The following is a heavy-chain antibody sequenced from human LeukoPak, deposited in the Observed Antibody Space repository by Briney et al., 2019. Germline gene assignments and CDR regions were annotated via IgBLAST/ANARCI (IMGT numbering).Heavy chain of an antibody. V-gene: IGHV4-59*01. CDR3: ATNAGDGDNWSDP. D-gene: IGHD2-21*01. Sequence: SETLSLTCTVSGGSISSYYWSWIRQPPGKGLEWIGYIYYTGSTNYNPSLQSRVAISVDTSKNRFSLNLSSVTAADTAVYYCATNAGDGDNWSDPWGQGTLVTVSS. J-gene: IGHJ5*02. CDR2: IYYTGST. CDR1: GGSISSYY.